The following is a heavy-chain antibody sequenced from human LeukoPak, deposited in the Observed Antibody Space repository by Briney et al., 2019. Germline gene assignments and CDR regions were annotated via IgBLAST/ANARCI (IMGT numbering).Heavy chain of an antibody. CDR2: ISYSGST. J-gene: IGHJ4*02. Sequence: NPSETLSLTCTVSGGSISSYYWSWIRQPPGKGLEWIGYISYSGSTYYNPSLKSRVTISVDTSKNQFSLKLSSVTAADTAVYYCARHEFRTTRDSWGQGTPVTVSS. CDR1: GGSISSYY. D-gene: IGHD1-1*01. V-gene: IGHV4-59*08. CDR3: ARHEFRTTRDS.